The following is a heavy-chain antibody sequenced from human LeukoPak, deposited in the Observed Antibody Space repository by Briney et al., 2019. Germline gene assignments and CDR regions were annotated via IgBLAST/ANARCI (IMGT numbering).Heavy chain of an antibody. V-gene: IGHV4-39*07. Sequence: PSETLSLTCTVSGGSISSSSYYWGWIRQPPGKGLEWIGSLYYSGSTYYNPSLKSRVTISVDTSKNQFSLKLSSVTAADTAVYYCARAYQRLGYLSLPDYWGQGTLVTVSS. CDR3: ARAYQRLGYLSLPDY. D-gene: IGHD3-16*02. J-gene: IGHJ4*02. CDR2: LYYSGST. CDR1: GGSISSSSYY.